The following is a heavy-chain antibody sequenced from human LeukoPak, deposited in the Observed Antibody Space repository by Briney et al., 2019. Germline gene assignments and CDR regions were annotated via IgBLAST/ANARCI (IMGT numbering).Heavy chain of an antibody. CDR3: ARRGCSSTSCYNNWFDP. CDR2: MNPNSGNT. V-gene: IGHV1-8*03. Sequence: ASVKVSCKASGYTFTSYDINWVRQATGQGLEWMGWMNPNSGNTGYAQKFQGRVTITRNTSISTAYMELSSLRSEDTAVYYRARRGCSSTSCYNNWFDPWGQGTLVTVSS. D-gene: IGHD2-2*02. J-gene: IGHJ5*02. CDR1: GYTFTSYD.